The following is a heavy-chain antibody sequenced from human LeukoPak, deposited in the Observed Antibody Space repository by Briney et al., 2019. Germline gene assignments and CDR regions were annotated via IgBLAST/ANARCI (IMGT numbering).Heavy chain of an antibody. V-gene: IGHV3-74*01. D-gene: IGHD1-1*01. CDR3: ARDRDWNSLDY. CDR1: EFAFTYHC. J-gene: IGHJ4*02. Sequence: PGGSLRLSCAASEFAFTYHCMHWVRQAPGKGLVWVSLINPDGSNKVYAESVKGRFTISRDNSKNTLYLQMNSLRAEDTAVYYCARDRDWNSLDYWGQGTLVTDSS. CDR2: INPDGSNK.